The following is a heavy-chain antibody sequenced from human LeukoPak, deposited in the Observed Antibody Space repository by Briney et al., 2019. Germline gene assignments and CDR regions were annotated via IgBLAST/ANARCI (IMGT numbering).Heavy chain of an antibody. J-gene: IGHJ4*02. CDR2: IYNNEDI. CDR1: GDSISSYY. CDR3: VSSMYMGNFDY. V-gene: IGHV4-59*01. Sequence: KPSETLSLTCTVSGDSISSYYWSWIRQPPGKGLEWLGYIYNNEDISYNPSLKSRVTISLDTSKNQFALKLRSVTAADTAVYYCVSSMYMGNFDYWGQGTLVSVSS. D-gene: IGHD7-27*01.